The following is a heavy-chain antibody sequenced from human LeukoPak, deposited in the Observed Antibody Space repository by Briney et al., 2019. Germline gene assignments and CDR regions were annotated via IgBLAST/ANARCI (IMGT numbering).Heavy chain of an antibody. CDR2: GYYSGRT. D-gene: IGHD2-2*01. Sequence: SETLSLTCTVSGGSISSADYYWSWIRQPPGKGLEWIGYGYYSGRTYYNPSLKSRLTISLDTSKNHFSLNLSSVTAADTAVYFCARDVRRRGASNYFDNWGRGTLVTVSS. CDR3: ARDVRRRGASNYFDN. J-gene: IGHJ4*02. V-gene: IGHV4-30-4*08. CDR1: GGSISSADYY.